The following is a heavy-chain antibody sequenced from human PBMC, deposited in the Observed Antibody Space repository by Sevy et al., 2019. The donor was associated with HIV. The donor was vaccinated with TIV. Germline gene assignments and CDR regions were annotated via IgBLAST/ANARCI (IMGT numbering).Heavy chain of an antibody. CDR3: ARVAVEYCTNDCYHRFDH. J-gene: IGHJ4*02. CDR1: GFTFPIYS. Sequence: GGSLRLSCVASGFTFPIYSVLWVRLAPGKGLEWLTLISYDGNYKYYADSVKGRFTISRDNSNNILYLQMSSLRVEDTALYFCARVAVEYCTNDCYHRFDHWGLGTLVTVSS. D-gene: IGHD2-8*01. V-gene: IGHV3-30*04. CDR2: ISYDGNYK.